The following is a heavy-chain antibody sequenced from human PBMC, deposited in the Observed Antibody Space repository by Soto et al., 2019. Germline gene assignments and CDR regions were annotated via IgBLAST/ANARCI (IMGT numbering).Heavy chain of an antibody. J-gene: IGHJ4*02. CDR3: ARRGSRSSSALPSYDY. CDR1: SDSISIGYY. V-gene: IGHV4-38-2*01. D-gene: IGHD3-22*01. Sequence: SETLSITFSVSSDSISIGYYWDWIRQPPGKGLEWIGSIFHSGTPYYNPSLKSRLTISMDTSKTQFSLKLTSVTAADTAVYYCARRGSRSSSALPSYDYWGRGILVTVSS. CDR2: IFHSGTP.